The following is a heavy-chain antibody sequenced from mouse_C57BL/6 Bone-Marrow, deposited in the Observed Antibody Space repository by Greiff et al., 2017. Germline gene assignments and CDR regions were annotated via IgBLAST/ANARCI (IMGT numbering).Heavy chain of an antibody. CDR1: GFTFSDFY. CDR3: ARDALGPYYYAMDY. V-gene: IGHV7-1*01. D-gene: IGHD4-1*01. Sequence: EVKVVESGGGLVQSGRSLRLSCATSGFTFSDFYMEWVRQAPGKGLEWIAASRNKANDYTTEYSASVKGRFIVSRDTSQSILYLQMNALRAEDTAIYYCARDALGPYYYAMDYWGQGTSVTVSS. CDR2: SRNKANDYTT. J-gene: IGHJ4*01.